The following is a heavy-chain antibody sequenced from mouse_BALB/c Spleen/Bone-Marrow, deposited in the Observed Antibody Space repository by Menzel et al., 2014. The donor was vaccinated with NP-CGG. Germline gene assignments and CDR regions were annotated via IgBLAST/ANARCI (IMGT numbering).Heavy chain of an antibody. CDR1: GFNIKDTY. Sequence: EVQLQQSGAELVKPGASVKLSCTASGFNIKDTYMHWVKQRPEQGLKWIGRIDPANGSTKYDPKFQGKATITADTSSNTAYLQLSSLTSEDTAVYYCAGLRPRFEFAYGGQGTLVTVSA. D-gene: IGHD2-4*01. CDR3: AGLRPRFEFAY. CDR2: IDPANGST. V-gene: IGHV14-3*02. J-gene: IGHJ3*01.